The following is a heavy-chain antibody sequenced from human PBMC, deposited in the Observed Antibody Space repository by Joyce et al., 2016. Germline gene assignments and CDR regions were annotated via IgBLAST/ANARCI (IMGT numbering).Heavy chain of an antibody. Sequence: EVQVVESGGGLVKPGGSLRLSCAVSDPTFTTTWIIWVRQAPGKGLEWVGRIKSIVVGGTADYAAPVKGRFTISRNDSEKTVSLQMNNLKTEDTAVYYCTTDSFHTFATWGQGTQVTVSS. V-gene: IGHV3-15*07. D-gene: IGHD3-16*02. CDR1: DPTFTTTW. CDR2: IKSIVVGGTA. CDR3: TTDSFHTFAT. J-gene: IGHJ5*02.